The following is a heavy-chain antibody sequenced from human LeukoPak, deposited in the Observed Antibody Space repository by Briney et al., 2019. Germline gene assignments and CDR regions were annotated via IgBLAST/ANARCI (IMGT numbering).Heavy chain of an antibody. CDR2: INHSGST. V-gene: IGHV4-34*01. CDR1: GGSFSGYY. Sequence: PSETLSLTCAVYGGSFSGYYWSWIRQPPGKGLEWIGEINHSGSTNYNPSLKSRVTISVDTSKNQFSLKLSSVTAADTAVYYCARGRRKSGVGSSYYYYGMDVWGKGTTVTVSS. CDR3: ARGRRKSGVGSSYYYYGMDV. J-gene: IGHJ6*04. D-gene: IGHD6-6*01.